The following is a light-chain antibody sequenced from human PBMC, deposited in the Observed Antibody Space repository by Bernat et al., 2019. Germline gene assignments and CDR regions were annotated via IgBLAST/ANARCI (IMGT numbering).Light chain of an antibody. CDR2: KAS. J-gene: IGKJ4*01. CDR1: QTISTW. V-gene: IGKV1-5*03. Sequence: DIQMTQSPSTLSASVGDRVTITCRASQTISTWLTWYQQKPGKAPKVLIYKASSLESGVPSRFSGSGSGTESTLTTSSLQPDDLATYYCQQYNIFPLTFGGRTKVEIK. CDR3: QQYNIFPLT.